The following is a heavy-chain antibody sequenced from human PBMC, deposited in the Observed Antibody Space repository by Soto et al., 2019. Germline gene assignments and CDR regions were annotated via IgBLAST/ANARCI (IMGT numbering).Heavy chain of an antibody. J-gene: IGHJ4*02. V-gene: IGHV3-23*01. Sequence: EVQLLESGGGLVQPGGSLRLSCAASGFTFSSYAMSWVRRAPGKWLEWVSAISGSGGSTYYADSVKGRCTIYRDNSKNTLYLKMNSLRAEDTAVYYCAKGFTSCCMSYWGQGTLVTVSS. CDR1: GFTFSSYA. CDR3: AKGFTSCCMSY. D-gene: IGHD2-2*01. CDR2: ISGSGGST.